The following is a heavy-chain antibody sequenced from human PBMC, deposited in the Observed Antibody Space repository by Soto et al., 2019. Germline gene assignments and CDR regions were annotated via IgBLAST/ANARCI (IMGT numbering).Heavy chain of an antibody. CDR2: ISANNGNT. Sequence: ASVKVSCKASGYTFTTFGISWVRQAPGQGLEWVGWISANNGNTKYSQKFQGRVSLTTETSASTVYMELSSLRSEDTAVYYCARDGVPFYFDSWGQGTLVTVSS. V-gene: IGHV1-18*01. CDR1: GYTFTTFG. CDR3: ARDGVPFYFDS. D-gene: IGHD3-10*01. J-gene: IGHJ4*02.